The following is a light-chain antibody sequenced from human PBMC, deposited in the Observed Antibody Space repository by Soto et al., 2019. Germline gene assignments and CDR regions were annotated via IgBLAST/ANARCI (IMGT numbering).Light chain of an antibody. CDR2: ATS. CDR3: QQSYNLPS. CDR1: RNVSIY. V-gene: IGKV1-39*01. J-gene: IGKJ5*01. Sequence: IPLTQKPSTLPASVGDRLTLTRRASRNVSIYLNWYQHKPGKAPTLLIHATSNLQTGVPSRLSGSGSGTEFTLTIRSLEPEDVGTYYCQQSYNLPSFGQGTRLEIK.